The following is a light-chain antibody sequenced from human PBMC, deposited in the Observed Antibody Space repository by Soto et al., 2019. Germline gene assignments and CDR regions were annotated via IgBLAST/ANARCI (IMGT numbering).Light chain of an antibody. CDR3: QQYASSLWT. V-gene: IGKV3-20*01. J-gene: IGKJ1*01. Sequence: EIVLTQSPGTLSLSPGERAALSCRASQSVNSNYLAWYQQKPGQAPRLLIYTASSRATGIPDRFSGSGSGTDFTLTITRLEPEDFAVYYCQQYASSLWTFGQGTKVEIK. CDR1: QSVNSNY. CDR2: TAS.